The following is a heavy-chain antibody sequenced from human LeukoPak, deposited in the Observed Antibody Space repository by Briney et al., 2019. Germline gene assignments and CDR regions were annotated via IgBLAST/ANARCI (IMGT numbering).Heavy chain of an antibody. Sequence: GASVKVSCKASGGTFSSYAISWVRQAPGKGLEWMGGIIPIFGTANYAQKFQGRVTITADKSTSTAYMELSSLRSEDTAVYYCARDDILTGYYSFDYWGQGTLVTVSS. V-gene: IGHV1-69*06. CDR1: GGTFSSYA. CDR3: ARDDILTGYYSFDY. CDR2: IIPIFGTA. J-gene: IGHJ4*02. D-gene: IGHD3-9*01.